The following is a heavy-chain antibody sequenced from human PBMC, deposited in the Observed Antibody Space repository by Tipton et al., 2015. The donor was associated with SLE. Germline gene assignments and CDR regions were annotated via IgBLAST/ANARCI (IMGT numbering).Heavy chain of an antibody. J-gene: IGHJ4*02. CDR1: GFTFEDYT. V-gene: IGHV3-43*01. CDR3: ARDIRYSGYYYFDY. CDR2: ISWDGTTT. D-gene: IGHD1-26*01. Sequence: SLRLSCAASGFTFEDYTMHWVRQAPGKGLEWVSLISWDGTTTYYADSVKGRFTISRDNSKNTLYLQMNSLRGEDTAVYYCARDIRYSGYYYFDYWGQGTLVTVSS.